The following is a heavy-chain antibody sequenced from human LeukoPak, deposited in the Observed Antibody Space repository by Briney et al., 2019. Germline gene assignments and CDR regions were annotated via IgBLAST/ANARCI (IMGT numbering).Heavy chain of an antibody. CDR3: ASKDSSGWYEEA. D-gene: IGHD6-19*01. V-gene: IGHV1-2*02. Sequence: GASVKVSCKASGYTFIGYYIHWLRQAPGQGLEWMGWINPNSGTTKSAQKFQGRVTMTRDTSTGTVYMELSSLRSEDTAVYYCASKDSSGWYEEAWGQGTLVTVSS. CDR1: GYTFIGYY. J-gene: IGHJ5*02. CDR2: INPNSGTT.